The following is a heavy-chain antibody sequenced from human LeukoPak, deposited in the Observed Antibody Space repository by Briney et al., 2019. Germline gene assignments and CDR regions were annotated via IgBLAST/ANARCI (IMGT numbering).Heavy chain of an antibody. J-gene: IGHJ4*02. CDR1: GGSINYYY. V-gene: IGHV4-59*08. D-gene: IGHD5-18*01. CDR3: ATGPHTALDY. CDR2: ISYTGTT. Sequence: NPSETLSLTCTVSGGSINYYYWSWIRQPPGKGLEWIGYISYTGTTIYNPSLRTRVTISVDTSNQLSLKLSSVTAADTAMYYCATGPHTALDYWGQGTLVTVSS.